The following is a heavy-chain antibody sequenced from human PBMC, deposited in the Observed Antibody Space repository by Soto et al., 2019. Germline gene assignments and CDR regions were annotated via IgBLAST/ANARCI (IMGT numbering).Heavy chain of an antibody. CDR3: ARDYYDSSGYYILDFDI. CDR2: IYSGGST. J-gene: IGHJ3*02. Sequence: GGSLRLSCAASGFTVSSNYMSWVRQAPGKGLEWVSVIYSGGSTYYADSVKGRFTISRDNSENTLYLQMNSLRAEDTAVYYCARDYYDSSGYYILDFDIWGQGTMVTVS. CDR1: GFTVSSNY. V-gene: IGHV3-53*01. D-gene: IGHD3-22*01.